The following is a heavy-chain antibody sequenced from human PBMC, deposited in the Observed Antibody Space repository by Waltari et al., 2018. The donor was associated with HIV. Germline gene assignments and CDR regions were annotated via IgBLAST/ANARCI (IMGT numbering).Heavy chain of an antibody. CDR1: GYTFTSYA. CDR2: INAGNGNT. V-gene: IGHV1-3*01. J-gene: IGHJ4*02. D-gene: IGHD3-10*01. CDR3: ARPPSERPSSTNGELYY. Sequence: QVQLVQSGAEVKKPGASVKVSCKASGYTFTSYAMHWVRQAPGQRLEWMGWINAGNGNTKYSQKFQGRVTITRDTSASTAYMELSSLRSEDTAVYYCARPPSERPSSTNGELYYWGQGTLVTVSS.